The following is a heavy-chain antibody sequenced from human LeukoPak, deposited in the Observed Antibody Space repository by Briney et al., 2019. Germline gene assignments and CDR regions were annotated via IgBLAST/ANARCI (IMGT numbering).Heavy chain of an antibody. CDR2: IKDDGNEQ. CDR3: ARDPYFDAFDM. CDR1: GFIFSSYW. V-gene: IGHV3-7*01. D-gene: IGHD3-3*01. Sequence: TGGSLRLSCVASGFIFSSYWMSWVRQAPGKGLGWVANIKDDGNEQYYVDSVRGRFTIFRDNAKNSLYLQMNSLRVEDTAMYYCARDPYFDAFDMWGQGTMVTVSS. J-gene: IGHJ3*02.